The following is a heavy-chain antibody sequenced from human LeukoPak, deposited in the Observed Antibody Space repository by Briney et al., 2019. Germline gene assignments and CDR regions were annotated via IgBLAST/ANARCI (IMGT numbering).Heavy chain of an antibody. V-gene: IGHV4-39*01. D-gene: IGHD3-16*01. J-gene: IGHJ3*02. Sequence: SETLSLTCTVSGGSISSSSYFWVWIRQPPGKGLEWIGSIYYSGSTYYNPSLMSRVTISVDTSKNQFSLKLNSVTAADTAVYYCARHWGRDTFDIWGQGTMVTVSS. CDR1: GGSISSSSYF. CDR3: ARHWGRDTFDI. CDR2: IYYSGST.